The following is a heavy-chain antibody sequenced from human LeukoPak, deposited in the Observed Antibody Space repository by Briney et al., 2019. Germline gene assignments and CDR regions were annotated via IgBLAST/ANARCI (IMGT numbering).Heavy chain of an antibody. V-gene: IGHV3-21*01. J-gene: IGHJ3*02. CDR1: GFTFSSYS. D-gene: IGHD2-21*02. Sequence: GGSLRLSCAASGFTFSSYSMNWVRQAPGKGLEWVSSISSSSSYIYYADSVKGRFTISRDNAKNSLYLQMNSLRAEDTAVYYCARDPKGAYCGGDCYQDSAFDIWGQGTMVTVSS. CDR2: ISSSSSYI. CDR3: ARDPKGAYCGGDCYQDSAFDI.